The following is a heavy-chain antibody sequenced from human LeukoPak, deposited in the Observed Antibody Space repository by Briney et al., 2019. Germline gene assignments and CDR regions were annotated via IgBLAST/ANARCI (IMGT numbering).Heavy chain of an antibody. CDR2: ISGGGSTT. D-gene: IGHD3-10*01. CDR3: AIKSDSGSWDYFDY. Sequence: GGSLRLSCAASGFTFSFYVMNWVRQAPGKGLEWVSGISGGGSTTYYVDSVKGRFIISRDNSKNTLYLQMSSLRAEDMAVYYCAIKSDSGSWDYFDYWGQGTLVTASS. J-gene: IGHJ4*02. CDR1: GFTFSFYV. V-gene: IGHV3-23*01.